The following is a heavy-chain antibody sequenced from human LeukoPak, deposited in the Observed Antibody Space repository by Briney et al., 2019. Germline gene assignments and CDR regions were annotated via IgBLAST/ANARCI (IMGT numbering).Heavy chain of an antibody. J-gene: IGHJ5*02. CDR1: GGSISSGGYS. D-gene: IGHD6-13*01. CDR3: ARHPALRSSSWYFYFDP. CDR2: IYYSGST. V-gene: IGHV4-30-4*07. Sequence: SETLSLTCAVSGGSISSGGYSWSWIRQPPGKGLEWIGYIYYSGSTYYNPSLKSRVTISVDTSKNQFSLKLSSVTAADTAVYYCARHPALRSSSWYFYFDPWGQGTLVTVSS.